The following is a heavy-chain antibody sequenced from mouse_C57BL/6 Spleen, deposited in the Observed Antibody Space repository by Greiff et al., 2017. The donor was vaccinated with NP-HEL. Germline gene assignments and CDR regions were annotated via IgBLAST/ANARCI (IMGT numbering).Heavy chain of an antibody. J-gene: IGHJ1*03. D-gene: IGHD2-2*01. V-gene: IGHV1-18*01. CDR2: INPNNGGT. CDR1: GYTFTDYN. CDR3: AKTGGLRRVYWYFDV. Sequence: EVKLVESGPELVKPGASVKIPCKASGYTFTDYNMDWVKQSHGKSLEWIGDINPNNGGTIYNQKFKGKATLTVDKSSSTAYMELRSLTSEDTAVYYCAKTGGLRRVYWYFDVWGTGTTVTVSS.